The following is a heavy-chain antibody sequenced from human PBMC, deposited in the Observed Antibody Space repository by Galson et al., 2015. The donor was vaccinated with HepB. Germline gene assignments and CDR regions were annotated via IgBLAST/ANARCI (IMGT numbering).Heavy chain of an antibody. J-gene: IGHJ6*02. CDR1: GYTFTSYG. D-gene: IGHD2-2*01. CDR2: IIPIFGTA. Sequence: SVKVSCKASGYTFTSYGISWVRQAPGQGLEWMGGIIPIFGTANYAQKFQGRVTITADESTSTAYMELSSLRSEDTAVYYCARTIVVVPAAYYRAAKNYYYGMDVWGQGTTVTVSS. CDR3: ARTIVVVPAAYYRAAKNYYYGMDV. V-gene: IGHV1-69*13.